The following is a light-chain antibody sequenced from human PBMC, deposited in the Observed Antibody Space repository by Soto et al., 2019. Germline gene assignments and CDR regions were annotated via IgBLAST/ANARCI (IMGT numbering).Light chain of an antibody. CDR1: QSFSSSY. Sequence: EIVLTQSPGTLSLSPGERATLSCRASQSFSSSYLAWYQQKPGQAPRLLIYGASSRATGIPDRFSGSWSGTDFTLTISRLEPEDFAVYYCQQYGSSPRTFCQGTKVEIK. V-gene: IGKV3-20*01. J-gene: IGKJ1*01. CDR3: QQYGSSPRT. CDR2: GAS.